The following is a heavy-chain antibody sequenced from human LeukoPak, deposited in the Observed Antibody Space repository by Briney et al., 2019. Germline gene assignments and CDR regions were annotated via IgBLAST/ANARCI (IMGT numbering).Heavy chain of an antibody. J-gene: IGHJ4*02. D-gene: IGHD2-21*02. Sequence: ASVKVSYKASGYTFTGYYMHWVRQAPGQGLEWMGWINPNSGGTNYAQKFQGRVTMTRDTSISTAYMELSRLRSDDTAVYYCATYCGGDCYSRMDYWGQGTLVTVSS. CDR2: INPNSGGT. CDR1: GYTFTGYY. CDR3: ATYCGGDCYSRMDY. V-gene: IGHV1-2*02.